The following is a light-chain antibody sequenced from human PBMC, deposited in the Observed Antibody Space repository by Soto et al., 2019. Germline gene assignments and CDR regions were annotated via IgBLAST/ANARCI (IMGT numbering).Light chain of an antibody. J-gene: IGKJ2*01. CDR2: GAS. V-gene: IGKV3-15*01. Sequence: EIVMTPSPATLSVSPGERATLSCRASQSINNNLAWYQQKPGQAPRLLVYGASTRAAGIPARFSGSGSGTEFSLTISSLQSEDFAVYYCQQYNNRPPDTFGQGTKLEIK. CDR1: QSINNN. CDR3: QQYNNRPPDT.